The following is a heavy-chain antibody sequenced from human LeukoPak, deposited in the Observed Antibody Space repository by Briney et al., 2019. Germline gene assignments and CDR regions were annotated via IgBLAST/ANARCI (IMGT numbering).Heavy chain of an antibody. V-gene: IGHV4-38-2*02. D-gene: IGHD2-2*01. Sequence: PSETLSLTCTVSGYSISSGYYWGWIRQPPGKGLEWIGSIYHSGSTYYNPSLKSRVTISVDTSKNQFSLKLSSVTAADTAVYYCARGLVDIVVVPAALARGAFDIWGQGTMVTVSS. CDR2: IYHSGST. CDR3: ARGLVDIVVVPAALARGAFDI. CDR1: GYSISSGYY. J-gene: IGHJ3*02.